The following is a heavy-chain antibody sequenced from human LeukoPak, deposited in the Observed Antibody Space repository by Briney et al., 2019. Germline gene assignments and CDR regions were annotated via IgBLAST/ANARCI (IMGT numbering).Heavy chain of an antibody. Sequence: NPGGSLRLSCAASGFTFSSYSMNWVRQAPGKGLEWVSYISSSSSTIYYADSVKGRFTISRDNSKNTLYLQMNSLRAEDTAVYYCAKDTILTGPSVYWGQGTLVTVSS. CDR1: GFTFSSYS. CDR3: AKDTILTGPSVY. CDR2: ISSSSSTI. D-gene: IGHD3-9*01. J-gene: IGHJ4*02. V-gene: IGHV3-48*01.